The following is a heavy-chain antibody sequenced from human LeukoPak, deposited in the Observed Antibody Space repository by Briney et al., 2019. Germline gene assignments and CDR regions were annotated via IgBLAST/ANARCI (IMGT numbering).Heavy chain of an antibody. V-gene: IGHV3-7*01. D-gene: IGHD1-1*01. J-gene: IGHJ4*02. Sequence: GGSLRLSCAASGFSFSVSWMSWVRQAPGKGLEWVANIKYDGIEKYYVDSMKGRFAISRDNAKNSLYLQMNSLTAEDTAVYYCARGGTTFEHWGQGTLVTVSS. CDR2: IKYDGIEK. CDR1: GFSFSVSW. CDR3: ARGGTTFEH.